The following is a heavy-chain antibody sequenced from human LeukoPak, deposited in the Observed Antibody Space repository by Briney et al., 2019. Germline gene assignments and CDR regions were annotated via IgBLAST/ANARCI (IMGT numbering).Heavy chain of an antibody. D-gene: IGHD1-26*01. CDR1: GGSISSSSYY. V-gene: IGHV4-39*01. Sequence: PSETLSPTCTVSGGSISSSSYYWGWIRQPPGKGLEWIGSIYYSGSTYYNPSLKSRVTISVDTSKNQFSLKLSSVTAADTAVYYCARIVGASDCWGQGTLVTVSS. CDR3: ARIVGASDC. J-gene: IGHJ4*02. CDR2: IYYSGST.